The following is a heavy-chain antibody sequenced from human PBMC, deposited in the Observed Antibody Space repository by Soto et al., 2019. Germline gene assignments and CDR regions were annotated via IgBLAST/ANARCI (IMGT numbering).Heavy chain of an antibody. CDR2: INHSGST. Sequence: SETLSLTCAVYGGSFSGYCWSWIRQPPGKGLEWIWEINHSGSTNYNPSLKSRVTISVDTSTSTVYMELSSLKSEDTAVYYCARDDDYYGSGSYPLYFDYWGQGTLVTVSS. V-gene: IGHV4-34*10. D-gene: IGHD3-10*01. J-gene: IGHJ4*02. CDR3: ARDDDYYGSGSYPLYFDY. CDR1: GGSFSGYC.